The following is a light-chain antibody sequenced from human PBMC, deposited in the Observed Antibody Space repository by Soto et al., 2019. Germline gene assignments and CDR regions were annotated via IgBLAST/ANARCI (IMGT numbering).Light chain of an antibody. V-gene: IGKV1-27*01. CDR2: AAS. CDR3: QKYNSAPLT. CDR1: QGIAPY. Sequence: DVQMTQSPSSLSASVGDRVTITCRASQGIAPYLAWFQQKPGKVPKLLIYAASTLQSGVPSRFSGSGSGTEFTLTISSLQPEDVATYYCQKYNSAPLTFRGGTKVEIK. J-gene: IGKJ4*01.